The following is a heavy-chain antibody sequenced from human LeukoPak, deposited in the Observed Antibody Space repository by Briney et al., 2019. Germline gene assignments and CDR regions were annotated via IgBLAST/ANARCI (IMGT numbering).Heavy chain of an antibody. CDR2: IYHSGST. V-gene: IGHV4-4*02. CDR1: GGSISSSNG. CDR3: ATEELVFITNWFDP. J-gene: IGHJ5*02. Sequence: SETLSLTCAVSGGSISSSNGWGWVGQPPGEGLEWIGEIYHSGSTNYNPSLKSRVTISVDKSKNQFSLKLSSVTPAHTAVYYCATEELVFITNWFDPRVQATLATVSS. D-gene: IGHD3-22*01.